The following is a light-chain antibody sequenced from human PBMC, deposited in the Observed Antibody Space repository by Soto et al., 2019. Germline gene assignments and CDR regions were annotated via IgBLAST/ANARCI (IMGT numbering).Light chain of an antibody. V-gene: IGKV3-11*01. CDR1: LSVSVY. J-gene: IGKJ5*01. CDR3: HQRQYWPPIT. Sequence: VVLTQSPSTLSLSPGERATLSCRTSLSVSVYLDWYQQKPGQAPRLLISDASNRVTGIPARFSGSGSGTDFTLTISSLEPEDFAVYYCHQRQYWPPITFGQGTRLE. CDR2: DAS.